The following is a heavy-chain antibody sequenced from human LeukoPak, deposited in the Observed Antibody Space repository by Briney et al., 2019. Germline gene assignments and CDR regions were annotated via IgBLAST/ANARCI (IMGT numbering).Heavy chain of an antibody. CDR2: IWNDGSDE. CDR1: GFIFGRYA. J-gene: IGHJ3*02. CDR3: SFEIGRSQGAFDI. Sequence: PGRSLRLSCAASGFIFGRYAMHWVRQTPGKELEWVAAIWNDGSDENYADSVSGRFTITSHNSKNTLYLQMNSLRDEDTAVYYCSFEIGRSQGAFDIWGQGTMITVSS. V-gene: IGHV3-33*01. D-gene: IGHD1-26*01.